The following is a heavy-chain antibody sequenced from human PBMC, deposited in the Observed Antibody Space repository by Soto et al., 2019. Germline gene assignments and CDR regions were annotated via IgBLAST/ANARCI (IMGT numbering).Heavy chain of an antibody. J-gene: IGHJ6*02. Sequence: GASVKVSCKASGYTLTGYYMHWVRQAPGQGLEWMGWINPNSGGTNYAQKFQGRVTMTRDTSISTAYMELSRLRSDDTAVYYCARARVGNYGMDVWGQGTTVTVSS. CDR3: ARARVGNYGMDV. CDR1: GYTLTGYY. CDR2: INPNSGGT. V-gene: IGHV1-2*02. D-gene: IGHD1-26*01.